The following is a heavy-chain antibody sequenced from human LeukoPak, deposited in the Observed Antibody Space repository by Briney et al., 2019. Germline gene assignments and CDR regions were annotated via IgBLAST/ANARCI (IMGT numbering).Heavy chain of an antibody. CDR1: GGSISSYY. Sequence: PSETPSLTCTVSGGSISSYYWSWIRQPAGVGLEWIGHIYSTGSTSYNPSLKSRVTLSVDRSKNQFSLRLNSVTAADTAVYYCARGTGYSSSWPPHWGQGTLVTVSS. J-gene: IGHJ4*02. V-gene: IGHV4-4*07. D-gene: IGHD6-13*01. CDR2: IYSTGST. CDR3: ARGTGYSSSWPPH.